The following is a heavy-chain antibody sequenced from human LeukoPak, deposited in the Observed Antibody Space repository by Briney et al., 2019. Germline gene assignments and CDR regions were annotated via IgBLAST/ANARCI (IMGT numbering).Heavy chain of an antibody. CDR3: AKDGGDYGDYVQGGGFDY. D-gene: IGHD4-17*01. Sequence: VRSLRLSCAASGFTFDDYAMHWGRPVPGRGLGWGSDISWIGGVIGYADSVKGRFVNSRDNAKKFLYLQMDSLRVEDMALYYCAKDGGDYGDYVQGGGFDYWGQGTLVTVSS. CDR1: GFTFDDYA. V-gene: IGHV3-9*03. J-gene: IGHJ4*02. CDR2: ISWIGGVI.